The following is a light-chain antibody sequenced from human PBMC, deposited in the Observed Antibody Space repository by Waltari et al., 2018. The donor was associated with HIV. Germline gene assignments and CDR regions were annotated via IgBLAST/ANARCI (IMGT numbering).Light chain of an antibody. Sequence: EIVMTQSPATLSVSPGERVTLSCRASQSVAANLAWYQQTPGQAPSLLISGASTRATGIPARFSGSGSGTEFTLTISNLQSEDFALYYCQQYNNRPWTFGQGTKVEIK. CDR2: GAS. CDR3: QQYNNRPWT. CDR1: QSVAAN. V-gene: IGKV3-15*01. J-gene: IGKJ1*01.